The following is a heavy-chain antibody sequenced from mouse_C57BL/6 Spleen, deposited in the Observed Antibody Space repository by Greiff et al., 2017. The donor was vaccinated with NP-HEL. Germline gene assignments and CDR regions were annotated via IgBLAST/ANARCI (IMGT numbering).Heavy chain of an antibody. CDR2: IDPSDSYT. CDR3: ARIYYGYDGFAY. V-gene: IGHV1-50*01. J-gene: IGHJ2*01. D-gene: IGHD2-2*01. Sequence: VQLQQPGAELVKPGASVKLSCKASGYTFTSYWMQWVKQRPGQGLEWIGEIDPSDSYTNYNQKFKGKATLTVDTSSSTAYMQLSSLTSEDSAVYYCARIYYGYDGFAYWGKGTTLTVSS. CDR1: GYTFTSYW.